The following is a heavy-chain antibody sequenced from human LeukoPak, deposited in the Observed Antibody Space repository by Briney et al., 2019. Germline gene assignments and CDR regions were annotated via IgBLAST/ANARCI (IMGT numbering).Heavy chain of an antibody. CDR2: INPNSGVT. Sequence: ASVKVSCKASGYTFTYNYIHWVRQAPGQGLEWMGWINPNSGVTNYAQSFQGRVTMTRDTSISTAYMELSNLRSDDTAVYYCARGASWNYLLVDAYWGQGTLVTVSS. CDR1: GYTFTYNY. V-gene: IGHV1-2*02. J-gene: IGHJ4*02. CDR3: ARGASWNYLLVDAY. D-gene: IGHD1-7*01.